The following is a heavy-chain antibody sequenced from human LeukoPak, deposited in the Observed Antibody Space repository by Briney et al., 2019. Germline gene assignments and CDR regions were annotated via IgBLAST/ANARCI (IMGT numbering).Heavy chain of an antibody. J-gene: IGHJ4*02. CDR3: ARDTALTTLPGGPEY. CDR1: GYTFASYG. Sequence: GASVKVSCKASGYTFASYGISWVRQAPGQGLDWVGWISAYNGNTKFAQNLQGRVTMTTDTSTSTAYMELRSLNSDDTALYYCARDTALTTLPGGPEYWGPGTLVTVSS. V-gene: IGHV1-18*01. CDR2: ISAYNGNT. D-gene: IGHD2-8*02.